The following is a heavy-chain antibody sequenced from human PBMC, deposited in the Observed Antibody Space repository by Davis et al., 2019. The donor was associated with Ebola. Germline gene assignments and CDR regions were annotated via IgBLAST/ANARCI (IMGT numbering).Heavy chain of an antibody. CDR2: IIPIFGTA. V-gene: IGHV1-69*05. CDR3: AREGEATGRGYYYYGMDV. CDR1: GGTFSSYA. D-gene: IGHD1-26*01. Sequence: AASVKVSCKASGGTFSSYAISWVRQAPGQGLEWMGGIIPIFGTANYAQKFQGWVTMTRDTSISTAYMELSRLRSDDTAVYYCAREGEATGRGYYYYGMDVWGQGTTVTVSS. J-gene: IGHJ6*02.